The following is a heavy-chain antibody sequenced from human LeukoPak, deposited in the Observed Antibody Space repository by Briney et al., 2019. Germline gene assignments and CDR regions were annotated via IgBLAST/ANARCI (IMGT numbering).Heavy chain of an antibody. CDR1: GYTFTSYG. CDR2: ISAYNGNT. V-gene: IGHV1-18*01. CDR3: ARAPTRHLLGRDAFDL. Sequence: ASVKVSCKASGYTFTSYGISWVRQAPGLGLEWMGWISAYNGNTNYAQKLQGRVTMTTDTSTSTAYMELRSLRSDDTAVYYCARAPTRHLLGRDAFDLWGQGTMVIVSS. J-gene: IGHJ3*01. D-gene: IGHD2-15*01.